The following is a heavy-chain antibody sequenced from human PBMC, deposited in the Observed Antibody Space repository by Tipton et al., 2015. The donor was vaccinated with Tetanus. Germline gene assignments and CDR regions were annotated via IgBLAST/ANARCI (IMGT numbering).Heavy chain of an antibody. Sequence: QLVQSGPEVKKPGASVKVSCKVSGYTLTELSMHWVRQAPGKGLEWMGGFDPEDGETIYAQKFQGRVTMTEDTSTDTAYMELSSLRSEDTAVYYCARASYYYDSSAEVNDYWGQGTLVTVSS. CDR1: GYTLTELS. CDR2: FDPEDGET. CDR3: ARASYYYDSSAEVNDY. V-gene: IGHV1-24*01. J-gene: IGHJ4*02. D-gene: IGHD3-22*01.